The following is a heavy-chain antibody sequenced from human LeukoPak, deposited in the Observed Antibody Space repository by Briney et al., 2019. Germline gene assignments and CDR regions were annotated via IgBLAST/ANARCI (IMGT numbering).Heavy chain of an antibody. CDR3: ARDGPWGRYYYYYMDV. Sequence: EASVKVSCKPSGGTFSSYAISWVRQAPGQGLEWMGGIIPIFGTANYAQKFQGGVTITTDESTSTAYMELSSLRSEDTAVYYCARDGPWGRYYYYYMDVWGKGTTVTVSS. J-gene: IGHJ6*03. CDR2: IIPIFGTA. D-gene: IGHD7-27*01. CDR1: GGTFSSYA. V-gene: IGHV1-69*05.